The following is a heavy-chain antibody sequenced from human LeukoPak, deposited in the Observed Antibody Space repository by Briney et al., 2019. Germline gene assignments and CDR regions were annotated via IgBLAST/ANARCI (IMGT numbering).Heavy chain of an antibody. Sequence: SQTLSLTCTVSGGSISSGSYYWRWIRQPAGKGLEWIGRIYTSGSINYNPSLKSRVTISVDTSKTQFSLKLSSVTAADTAVYYCARENSSGYYFPDAFDIWGQGTMVTVSS. D-gene: IGHD3-22*01. CDR1: GGSISSGSYY. CDR2: IYTSGSI. J-gene: IGHJ3*02. CDR3: ARENSSGYYFPDAFDI. V-gene: IGHV4-61*02.